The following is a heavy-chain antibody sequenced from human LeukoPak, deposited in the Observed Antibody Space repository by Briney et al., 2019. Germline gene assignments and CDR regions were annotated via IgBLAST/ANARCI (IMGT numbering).Heavy chain of an antibody. V-gene: IGHV1-46*01. J-gene: IGHJ5*02. Sequence: ASVKVSCKASGYTFTDYYMHWVRQAPGQGLEWMGIINPSGGSTSYAQKFQGRVTMTRDMSTSTVYMELSSLRSEDTAVYYCARRRYCSGGNCFSPDNWFDPWGQGTLVTVSS. D-gene: IGHD2-15*01. CDR1: GYTFTDYY. CDR2: INPSGGST. CDR3: ARRRYCSGGNCFSPDNWFDP.